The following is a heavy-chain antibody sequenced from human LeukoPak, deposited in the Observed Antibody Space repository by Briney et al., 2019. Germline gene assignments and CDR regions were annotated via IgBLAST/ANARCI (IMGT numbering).Heavy chain of an antibody. CDR2: IYSGGST. Sequence: GGSLRLSCSASGFIASSNYMSWVRQAPGKGLEWVSLIYSGGSTYYADSVMGRCTISRDKSNNTLYLQMSSLRAEDTAMYYCATGGRSGVAFESWGQGTLVTVSS. V-gene: IGHV3-53*01. CDR3: ATGGRSGVAFES. J-gene: IGHJ4*02. CDR1: GFIASSNY. D-gene: IGHD2-15*01.